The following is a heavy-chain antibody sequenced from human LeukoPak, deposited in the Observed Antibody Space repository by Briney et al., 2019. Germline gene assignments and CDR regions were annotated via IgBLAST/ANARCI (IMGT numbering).Heavy chain of an antibody. CDR1: GFTFSNYA. CDR2: ISGSGGST. D-gene: IGHD3-10*01. J-gene: IGHJ4*02. CDR3: AKAHGSGSYYRGSDY. V-gene: IGHV3-23*01. Sequence: GGSLRLSCAASGFTFSNYAMSWVRQAPGKGPEWVSGISGSGGSTYYADSVKGRFTISRDNSKNTLNLQMNSLRAEDTAVYYCAKAHGSGSYYRGSDYWGQGTLVTVSS.